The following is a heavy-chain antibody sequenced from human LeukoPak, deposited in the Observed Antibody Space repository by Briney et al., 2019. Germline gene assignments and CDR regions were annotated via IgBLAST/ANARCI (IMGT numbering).Heavy chain of an antibody. CDR1: GGSISRSSSYY. CDR3: ARLRSGYHDY. Sequence: SETLSLTCTVSGGSISRSSSYYWGWIRQPPGKGLEWIGSIYYSGSTYYNPSLKSRVTISVDTSKNQFSLKLSSVTAADTAVYYCARLRSGYHDYWVQRTLVTVSS. V-gene: IGHV4-39*01. D-gene: IGHD3-3*01. CDR2: IYYSGST. J-gene: IGHJ4*02.